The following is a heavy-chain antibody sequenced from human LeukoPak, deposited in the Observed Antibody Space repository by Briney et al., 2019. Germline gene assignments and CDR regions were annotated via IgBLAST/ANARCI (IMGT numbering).Heavy chain of an antibody. CDR3: ASFDY. V-gene: IGHV3-64*01. Sequence: GGSLRLSCEASGFTFSSYAMHWVRQAPGKGLEYVSAISSNGGGTYYANSVKGRFTISRDNSKNTLYLQMGSLRAEDMAVYYCASFDYWGQGTLVTVSS. J-gene: IGHJ4*02. CDR1: GFTFSSYA. CDR2: ISSNGGGT.